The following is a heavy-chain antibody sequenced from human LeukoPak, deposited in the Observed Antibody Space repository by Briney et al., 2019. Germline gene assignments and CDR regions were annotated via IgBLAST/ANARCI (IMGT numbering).Heavy chain of an antibody. D-gene: IGHD5-18*01. CDR1: GFTFSDYY. Sequence: PGGSLRLSCAVSGFTFSDYYMSWIRQAPGKGLEWVSYISSSGSTTYYADSVKGRFTISRDNAKKSLYLQMNSLRAEDTAVYYCTRDGGYSYGQRVAFDIWGQGTMVTVSS. CDR2: ISSSGSTT. V-gene: IGHV3-11*01. CDR3: TRDGGYSYGQRVAFDI. J-gene: IGHJ3*02.